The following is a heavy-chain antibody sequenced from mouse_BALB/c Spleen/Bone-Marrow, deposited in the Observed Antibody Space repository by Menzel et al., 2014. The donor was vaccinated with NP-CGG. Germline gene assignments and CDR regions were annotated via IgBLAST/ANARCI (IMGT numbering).Heavy chain of an antibody. V-gene: IGHV14-3*02. CDR3: ANYDYGWYFDV. Sequence: VQLQQSGAELVKPGASVKLSCTASGFNIKDTYMHWVKQRPEQGLEWIGRIDPANGNTKYDPKFQGKATITADTSSNTAYLQLSNLTSEDTAVYYCANYDYGWYFDVWGAGTTVTVSS. CDR1: GFNIKDTY. CDR2: IDPANGNT. J-gene: IGHJ1*01. D-gene: IGHD2-4*01.